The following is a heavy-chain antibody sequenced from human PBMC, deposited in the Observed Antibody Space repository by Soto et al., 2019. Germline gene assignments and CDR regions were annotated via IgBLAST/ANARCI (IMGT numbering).Heavy chain of an antibody. Sequence: QVQLVQSGAEVKKPGASVKVSCKASGYTFTNYYIHWVRQAPGQGLEWMGWIDGDSGDTKDAQKFQGWVTMTRDTTINTAYMELSRLTSDDTAVYYCARTPNTGRAGVYGMDVWGQGTTVTVSS. D-gene: IGHD1-1*01. V-gene: IGHV1-2*04. CDR1: GYTFTNYY. CDR3: ARTPNTGRAGVYGMDV. CDR2: IDGDSGDT. J-gene: IGHJ6*02.